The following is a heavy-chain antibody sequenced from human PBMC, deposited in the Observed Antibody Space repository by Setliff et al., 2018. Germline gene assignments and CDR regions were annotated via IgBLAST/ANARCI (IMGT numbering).Heavy chain of an antibody. D-gene: IGHD1-26*01. J-gene: IGHJ3*02. CDR3: ARDRGWELLVAFDI. CDR2: IIPILGIA. CDR1: GGTFSSYA. Sequence: SVKVSCKASGGTFSSYAISWVRQAPGQGLEWMGGIIPILGIANYAQKFQGRVTITADKSTSTAYMELRSLRSDDTAVYYCARDRGWELLVAFDIWGQGTMVTVSS. V-gene: IGHV1-69*10.